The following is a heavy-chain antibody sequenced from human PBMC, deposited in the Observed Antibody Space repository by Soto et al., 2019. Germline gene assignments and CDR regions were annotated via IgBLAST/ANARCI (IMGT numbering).Heavy chain of an antibody. CDR3: ARSHGMDV. CDR1: GYSFTSSW. J-gene: IGHJ6*02. CDR2: IYPGDSDT. Sequence: PGESLKISCQGSGYSFTSSWIGWVRQTPGKGLEWMGIIYPGDSDTRYSPSFQGQVTISADKSITTAYLQWSSLRASDTAIYYCARSHGMDVWGQGTTVTVSS. V-gene: IGHV5-51*01.